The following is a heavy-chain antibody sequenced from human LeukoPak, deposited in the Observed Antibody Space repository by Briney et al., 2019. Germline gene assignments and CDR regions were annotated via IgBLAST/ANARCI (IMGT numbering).Heavy chain of an antibody. J-gene: IGHJ4*02. Sequence: SGGSLRLSGAASGFTFSSYSVNWVRQAPGKGLAGVSSISSSSSYIYYEDSVKGRFTISRDNPKSSLYLQMNSLRAEDTAVYYCAREGIAVAADYFDYWGQGTLVTVSS. D-gene: IGHD6-19*01. V-gene: IGHV3-21*01. CDR2: ISSSSSYI. CDR3: AREGIAVAADYFDY. CDR1: GFTFSSYS.